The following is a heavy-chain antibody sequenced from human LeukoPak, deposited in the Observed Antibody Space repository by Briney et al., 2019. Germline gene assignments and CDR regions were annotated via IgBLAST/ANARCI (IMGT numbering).Heavy chain of an antibody. CDR2: IYPGDSETIT. D-gene: IGHD2-15*01. CDR3: AKSSPRGYGAFDI. Sequence: KAGESLKISCQGSGYSFSSYRIGWVRQMPGKGLEWMGIIYPGDSETITRDSPSFQGQVTISVDKSISTAFLQWSSLKASDTAMYYCAKSSPRGYGAFDIWGQGTMVTVSS. J-gene: IGHJ3*02. V-gene: IGHV5-51*01. CDR1: GYSFSSYR.